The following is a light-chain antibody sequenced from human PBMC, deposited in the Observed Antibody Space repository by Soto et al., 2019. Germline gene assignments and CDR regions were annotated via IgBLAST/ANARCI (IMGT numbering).Light chain of an antibody. J-gene: IGKJ2*01. V-gene: IGKV3-20*01. CDR1: QSVSSSY. Sequence: EIVLTQSPGTLSLSPGERATLSCRASQSVSSSYLAWYQQKPGQAPRLLIYGASSRATGIPDRFSGGGCVTDYTLTISSLEPEDVAVYYCQQDGSSPPYTFGQGTKLEIK. CDR3: QQDGSSPPYT. CDR2: GAS.